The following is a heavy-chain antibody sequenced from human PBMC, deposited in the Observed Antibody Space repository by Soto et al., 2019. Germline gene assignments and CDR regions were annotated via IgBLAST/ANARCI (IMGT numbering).Heavy chain of an antibody. CDR2: IWYDGSNK. Sequence: GGSLRLSCAASGFTFSSYGMHWVRQAPGKGLEWVAVIWYDGSNKYYADSVKGRFTISRDNSKNTLYLQMNSLRAEDRAVYYCSRSILLTGDYAFDIWGQGTMVTVSS. J-gene: IGHJ3*02. D-gene: IGHD7-27*01. V-gene: IGHV3-33*01. CDR1: GFTFSSYG. CDR3: SRSILLTGDYAFDI.